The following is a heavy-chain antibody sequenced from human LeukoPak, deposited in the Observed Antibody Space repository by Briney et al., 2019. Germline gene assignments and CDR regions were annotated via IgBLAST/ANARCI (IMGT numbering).Heavy chain of an antibody. Sequence: PSETLSLTCPVYRGSINSSNYYWGWLRQPPGEGLQWIGTIFYGGSSYYNPSLQSRVTLSVDTSKSQFSLKLSSVTATDTAVYYCARHRSTGMVPMDYWGQGILVTVSS. J-gene: IGHJ4*02. CDR3: ARHRSTGMVPMDY. V-gene: IGHV4-39*01. D-gene: IGHD5-18*01. CDR1: RGSINSSNYY. CDR2: IFYGGSS.